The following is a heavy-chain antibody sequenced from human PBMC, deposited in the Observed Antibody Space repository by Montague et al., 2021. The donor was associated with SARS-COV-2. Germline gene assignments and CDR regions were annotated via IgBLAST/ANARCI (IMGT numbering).Heavy chain of an antibody. CDR2: IYYSGKN. CDR3: AILQPYYDLFTGNPLDV. V-gene: IGHV4-39*01. Sequence: SETLSLTCTVSGGSVSNCTYYWGWIREPPGKGLEWIMSIYYSGKNNYNLSLKIRATIFVDTSKNQFSLQLSSVTAADTAVYYCAILQPYYDLFTGNPLDVWGQGTMVTVSS. D-gene: IGHD3-9*01. CDR1: GGSVSNCTYY. J-gene: IGHJ3*01.